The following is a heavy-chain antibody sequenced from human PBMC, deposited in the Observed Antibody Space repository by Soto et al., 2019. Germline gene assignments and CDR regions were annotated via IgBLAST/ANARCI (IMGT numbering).Heavy chain of an antibody. J-gene: IGHJ5*02. V-gene: IGHV1-69*02. CDR1: GGTFSSYT. Sequence: ASVKVSCKASGGTFSSYTISWVRQAPGQGLEWMGRIIPILGIANYAQKFQGRVTITADKSTSTAYMELSSLRSEDTAVYYCAAEGFGSGFATGFDPWGQGTLVTVSS. D-gene: IGHD3-3*01. CDR3: AAEGFGSGFATGFDP. CDR2: IIPILGIA.